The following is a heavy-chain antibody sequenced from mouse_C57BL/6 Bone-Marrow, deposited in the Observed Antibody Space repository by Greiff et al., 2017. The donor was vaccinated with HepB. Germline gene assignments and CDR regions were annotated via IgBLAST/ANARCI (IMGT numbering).Heavy chain of an antibody. Sequence: EVQLQQSGPELVKPGASVKMSCKASGYTFTDYNMHWVKQSHGKSLEWIGYINPNNGGTSYNQKFKGKATLTVNKSSSTAYMELRSLTSEDSAVYYCALATVVDWYFDVWGTGTTVTVSS. CDR3: ALATVVDWYFDV. J-gene: IGHJ1*03. V-gene: IGHV1-22*01. CDR2: INPNNGGT. D-gene: IGHD1-1*01. CDR1: GYTFTDYN.